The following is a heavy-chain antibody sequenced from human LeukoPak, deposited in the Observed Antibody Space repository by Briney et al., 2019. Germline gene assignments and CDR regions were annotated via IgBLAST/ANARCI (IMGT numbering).Heavy chain of an antibody. Sequence: SVKVSCKASGGTCSSYAISWVRQAPGQGLEWMGGTIPIFGTANYAQKFQGRVTITADESTSTAYMELRSLRSDDTAVYYCARDRGIAAAVGHGYYYYYGMDVWGQGTTVTVSS. V-gene: IGHV1-69*13. CDR3: ARDRGIAAAVGHGYYYYYGMDV. D-gene: IGHD6-13*01. CDR1: GGTCSSYA. CDR2: TIPIFGTA. J-gene: IGHJ6*02.